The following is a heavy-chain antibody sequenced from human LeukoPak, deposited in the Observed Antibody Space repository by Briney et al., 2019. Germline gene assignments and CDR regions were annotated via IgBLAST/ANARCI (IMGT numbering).Heavy chain of an antibody. CDR3: ASGRLVGAPDY. CDR1: GFTLSSYA. J-gene: IGHJ4*02. D-gene: IGHD1-26*01. Sequence: GGSLRLSCAASGFTLSSYAMTWVRQGPGKGLVWVSRITSDGSGIGYADSVKGRFSTSRDNAKNTLYLQMNSLRAEDTAVYYCASGRLVGAPDYWGQGTLVTVSS. V-gene: IGHV3-74*01. CDR2: ITSDGSGI.